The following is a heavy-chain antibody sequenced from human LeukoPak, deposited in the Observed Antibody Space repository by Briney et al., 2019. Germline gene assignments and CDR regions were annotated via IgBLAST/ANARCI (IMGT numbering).Heavy chain of an antibody. D-gene: IGHD6-13*01. J-gene: IGHJ5*02. CDR2: INPNSGGT. V-gene: IGHV1-2*02. CDR1: GYTFTGYY. CDR3: ARKVEQLVPNWFDP. Sequence: ASVKVSCKASGYTFTGYYMHWVRQAPGQGLEWMGWINPNSGGTNYAQKFQGRVTMTRDTSISTAYMELSRLRSDDTAVYYCARKVEQLVPNWFDPRGQGTLVTVSS.